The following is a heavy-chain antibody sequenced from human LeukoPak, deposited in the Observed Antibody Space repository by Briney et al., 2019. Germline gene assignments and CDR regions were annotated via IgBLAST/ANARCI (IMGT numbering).Heavy chain of an antibody. Sequence: ASVRVSCKASGGTFSSYAISWVRQAPGQGLEWMGIINPSGGSTSYAQKFQGRVTMTRDTSTSTVYMELSSLRSEDTAVYYCARDLGQWELLEVYFDYWGQGTLVTVSS. CDR3: ARDLGQWELLEVYFDY. CDR1: GGTFSSYA. D-gene: IGHD1-26*01. CDR2: INPSGGST. V-gene: IGHV1-46*01. J-gene: IGHJ4*02.